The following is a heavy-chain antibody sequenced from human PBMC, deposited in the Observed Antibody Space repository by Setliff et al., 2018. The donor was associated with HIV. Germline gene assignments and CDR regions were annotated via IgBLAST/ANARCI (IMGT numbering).Heavy chain of an antibody. J-gene: IGHJ3*02. CDR3: ARDPGGYDSSGFDAFDI. Sequence: ASVKVSCKASGGTFSSYAISWVRQAPGQGLGWMGGIIPIFGTANYAQKFQGRVTITADESTSTAYMELSSLRSEDTAVYYCARDPGGYDSSGFDAFDIWGQGTVVTVSS. V-gene: IGHV1-69*13. CDR2: IIPIFGTA. CDR1: GGTFSSYA. D-gene: IGHD3-22*01.